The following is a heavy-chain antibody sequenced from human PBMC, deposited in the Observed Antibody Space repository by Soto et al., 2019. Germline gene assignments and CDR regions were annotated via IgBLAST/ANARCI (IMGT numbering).Heavy chain of an antibody. CDR2: INPNSGGT. CDR3: ARQGISSPYYYYMDV. V-gene: IGHV1-2*04. CDR1: GYTFTGYD. Sequence: ASVKVSCKASGYTFTGYDMHWVRQAPGQGLEWMGWINPNSGGTNYAQKFQGWVTMTRDTSISTAYMELSRLRSDDTAVYYCARQGISSPYYYYMDVWGKGTTVTVSS. D-gene: IGHD3-3*02. J-gene: IGHJ6*03.